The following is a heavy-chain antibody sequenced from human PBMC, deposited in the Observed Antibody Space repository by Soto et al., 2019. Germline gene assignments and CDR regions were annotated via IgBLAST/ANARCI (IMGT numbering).Heavy chain of an antibody. CDR3: ARDRTVRGVVYYGMDV. CDR1: GFTFSSYW. J-gene: IGHJ6*02. V-gene: IGHV3-7*01. CDR2: IKQDGSEK. D-gene: IGHD3-10*01. Sequence: EVQLVESGGGLVQPGGSLRLSCAASGFTFSSYWMSWVRQAPGKGLEWVANIKQDGSEKYYVDSVKGRFTISRDNAKTSLYLQMNSLRAEDTAVYYCARDRTVRGVVYYGMDVWGQGTTVTVSS.